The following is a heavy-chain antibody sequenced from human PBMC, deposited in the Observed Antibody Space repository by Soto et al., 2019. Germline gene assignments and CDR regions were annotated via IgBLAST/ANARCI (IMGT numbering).Heavy chain of an antibody. D-gene: IGHD2-15*01. Sequence: QITLKESGPPLVKPTQTLTLTCTFSGFSLSTHGVGVGWVRQPAGKALEWLALIYWDDDKRYSASLNSRLTITKDTSKNHVVLTMTNMDPVDTATYYCAHAMLYCTGGSCSTWFDSWGQGTLVTVSS. CDR2: IYWDDDK. V-gene: IGHV2-5*02. CDR1: GFSLSTHGVG. CDR3: AHAMLYCTGGSCSTWFDS. J-gene: IGHJ5*01.